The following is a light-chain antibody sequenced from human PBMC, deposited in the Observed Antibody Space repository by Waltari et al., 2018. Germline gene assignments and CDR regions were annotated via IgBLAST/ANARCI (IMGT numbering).Light chain of an antibody. CDR3: QSYDNTLGGTRV. J-gene: IGLJ2*01. CDR2: DNS. V-gene: IGLV1-40*01. CDR1: SPNIRTGYD. Sequence: QSALTQPPAVSGAPGQRVAISCTGSSPNIRTGYDVHWYQQLPGTAPKLLIYDNSNRPSGVPHRFSGASSGTSASPAITGIQADDEADYYCQSYDNTLGGTRVFGGGTKLTVL.